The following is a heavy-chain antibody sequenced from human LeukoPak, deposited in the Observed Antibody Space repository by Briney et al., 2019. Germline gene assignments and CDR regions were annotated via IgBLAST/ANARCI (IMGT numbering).Heavy chain of an antibody. Sequence: GGSLRLSCAASGFAFSDYWMSWVRQAPGKGLEWVAHINQDGSKEHYMDSVKARFTISRDNAKNSLSLQMNSLRAEDTAVYYCVRYGRVSGYDLLDYWGQGTLVTVSS. J-gene: IGHJ4*02. CDR2: INQDGSKE. CDR3: VRYGRVSGYDLLDY. D-gene: IGHD5-12*01. V-gene: IGHV3-7*01. CDR1: GFAFSDYW.